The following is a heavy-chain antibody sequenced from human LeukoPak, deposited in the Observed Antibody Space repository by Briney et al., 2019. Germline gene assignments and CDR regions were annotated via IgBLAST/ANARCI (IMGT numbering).Heavy chain of an antibody. CDR2: IYYSGST. CDR3: ASSFGIAVAGTHRYYFDY. J-gene: IGHJ4*02. V-gene: IGHV4-39*01. CDR1: GGSISSSSCY. D-gene: IGHD6-19*01. Sequence: SETLSLTCTVSGGSISSSSCYWGWIRQPPGKGLEWIGSIYYSGSTYYNPSLKSRVTISVDTSKNQFSLKLSSVTAADTAVYYCASSFGIAVAGTHRYYFDYWGQGTLVTVSS.